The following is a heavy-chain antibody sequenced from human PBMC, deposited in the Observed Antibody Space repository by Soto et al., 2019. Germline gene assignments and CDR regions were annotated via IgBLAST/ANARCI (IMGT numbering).Heavy chain of an antibody. J-gene: IGHJ4*02. CDR1: GYTFTSYG. D-gene: IGHD6-13*01. Sequence: AASVKVSCKASGYTFTSYGISWVRQAPGQGLEWMGWISAYNGNTNYAQKFQGRVTMTTNTSMSTAYMELSSLRAEDTAVYYCARSSSSWYDLDYWGQGTLVTVSS. CDR2: ISAYNGNT. CDR3: ARSSSSWYDLDY. V-gene: IGHV1-18*01.